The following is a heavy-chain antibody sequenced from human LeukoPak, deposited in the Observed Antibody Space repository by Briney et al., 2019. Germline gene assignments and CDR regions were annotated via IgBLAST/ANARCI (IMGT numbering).Heavy chain of an antibody. J-gene: IGHJ6*03. Sequence: ASVKVSCKASGYTFTGYYMHWVRQAPGQGREWMGWINPNSGGTNYAQKFQGRVTMTRDTSISTAYMELSRLRSDATAVYYCARDIVVVVAEDYYYYMDVWGKGTTVTVSS. CDR1: GYTFTGYY. CDR2: INPNSGGT. D-gene: IGHD2-15*01. V-gene: IGHV1-2*02. CDR3: ARDIVVVVAEDYYYYMDV.